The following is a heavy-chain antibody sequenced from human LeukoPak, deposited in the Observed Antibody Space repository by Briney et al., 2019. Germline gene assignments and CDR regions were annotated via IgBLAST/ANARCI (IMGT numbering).Heavy chain of an antibody. J-gene: IGHJ4*02. V-gene: IGHV4-59*01. CDR1: GGSISSYY. D-gene: IGHD1-26*01. Sequence: SETLSLTCTVSGGSISSYYWSWIRQPPGKGLEWIGYIYYSGSTNYNPSLKSRVTISVDTSKNQFSLKLSSVTAADTAVYYCARARIVGAEYYFDYWGQGTLVTVSS. CDR2: IYYSGST. CDR3: ARARIVGAEYYFDY.